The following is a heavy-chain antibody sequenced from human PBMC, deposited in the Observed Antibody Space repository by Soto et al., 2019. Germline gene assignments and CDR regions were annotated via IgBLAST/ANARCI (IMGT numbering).Heavy chain of an antibody. Sequence: ASVKVSCKASGYTFTSYAMHWVRQAPGQRLEWMGWINAGNGNTKYSQKFQGRVTITRDTSASTAYMELSSLRSEDTAVYYCARENPGYCSSTSCSHLDYWGQGTLVTVSS. V-gene: IGHV1-3*01. CDR1: GYTFTSYA. CDR3: ARENPGYCSSTSCSHLDY. J-gene: IGHJ4*02. CDR2: INAGNGNT. D-gene: IGHD2-2*01.